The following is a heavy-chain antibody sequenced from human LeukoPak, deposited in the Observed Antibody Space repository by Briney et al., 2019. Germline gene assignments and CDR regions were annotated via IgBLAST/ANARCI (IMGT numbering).Heavy chain of an antibody. Sequence: ASVKVSCKASAYSITAYYMYWVRQAPGQGLEWMGWINPKRGGTNYAQKFQGRVTMTRDTSINTAYMDLSRLTSDDTAMYYCARGPSSDSRGLDYFDYWGQGTLVTVSS. CDR3: ARGPSSDSRGLDYFDY. J-gene: IGHJ4*02. CDR1: AYSITAYY. V-gene: IGHV1-2*02. D-gene: IGHD3-22*01. CDR2: INPKRGGT.